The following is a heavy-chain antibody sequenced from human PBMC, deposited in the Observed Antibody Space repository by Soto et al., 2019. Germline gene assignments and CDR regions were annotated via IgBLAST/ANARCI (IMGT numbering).Heavy chain of an antibody. CDR3: ARHESSLWFGDSLRPFDY. V-gene: IGHV4-39*01. D-gene: IGHD3-10*01. Sequence: PSETLSLTCTVSGGSISSSSYYWGWILHPPGKGLEWIGSIYYSGSTYYDPSLKSRVTISVDTSKNQFSLKLSSVTAADTAVYYCARHESSLWFGDSLRPFDYWGQGTLVTVSS. J-gene: IGHJ4*02. CDR1: GGSISSSSYY. CDR2: IYYSGST.